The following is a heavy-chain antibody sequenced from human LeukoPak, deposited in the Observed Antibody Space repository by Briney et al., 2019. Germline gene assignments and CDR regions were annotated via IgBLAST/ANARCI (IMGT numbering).Heavy chain of an antibody. CDR2: ISGGSGST. CDR1: GFTFSSYA. J-gene: IGHJ4*02. V-gene: IGHV3-23*01. CDR3: AKHRFESGGYHSTD. D-gene: IGHD3-22*01. Sequence: GGSLRLSCAASGFTFSSYAMSWVRQAPGKGLAWVSTISGGSGSTYCTDSVKGRFTISRDNSKNTLYLQMNSLRDEDTAVYYCAKHRFESGGYHSTDWGQGTLVTVSS.